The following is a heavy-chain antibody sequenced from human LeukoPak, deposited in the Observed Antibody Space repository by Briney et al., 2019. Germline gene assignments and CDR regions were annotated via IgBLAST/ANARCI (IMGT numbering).Heavy chain of an antibody. CDR2: INYSGST. D-gene: IGHD3-10*01. CDR1: GGSISSSSYY. V-gene: IGHV4-39*01. J-gene: IGHJ4*02. CDR3: ARLSASGSAVGY. Sequence: PSETLSLTCAVSGGSISSSSYYWGWIRQPPGKGLEWIGSINYSGSTYYNPSLKSRVTISVDTSKNQFSLELSSVTAADTAVYYCARLSASGSAVGYWGQGTLVTVSS.